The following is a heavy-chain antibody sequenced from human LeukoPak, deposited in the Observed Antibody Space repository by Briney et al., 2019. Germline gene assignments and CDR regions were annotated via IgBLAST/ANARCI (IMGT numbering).Heavy chain of an antibody. CDR1: GFTLSRYA. CDR2: ISGSGGST. V-gene: IGHV3-23*01. D-gene: IGHD1-1*01. CDR3: AKVGIATTGIDD. J-gene: IGHJ4*02. Sequence: PGGSLRLSCAPSGFTLSRYAMSGVRQAPGKGLEWVSAISGSGGSTYYADSVKGRFTISRDNSKNTLYLQMNSLRAEDTAVYYSAKVGIATTGIDDWGQGTLVTVSS.